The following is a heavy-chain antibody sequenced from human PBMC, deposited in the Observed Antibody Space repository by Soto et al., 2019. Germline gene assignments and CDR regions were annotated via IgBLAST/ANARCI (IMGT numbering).Heavy chain of an antibody. CDR2: IIPIFGTA. V-gene: IGHV1-69*13. CDR3: ARVGTTGGSYYYYGMDV. D-gene: IGHD4-4*01. Sequence: ASVKVSCKASGGTFRSYAISWVRQAPGQGLEWMGGIIPIFGTANYAQKFQGRVTITADESTSTAYMELSSLRSEDTAVYYCARVGTTGGSYYYYGMDVWGQGTTVNVSS. CDR1: GGTFRSYA. J-gene: IGHJ6*02.